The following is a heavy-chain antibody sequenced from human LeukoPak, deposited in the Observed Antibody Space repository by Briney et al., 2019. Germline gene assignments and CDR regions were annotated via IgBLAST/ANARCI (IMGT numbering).Heavy chain of an antibody. CDR2: MNPDSGNT. J-gene: IGHJ5*02. CDR1: GYTFTSYE. D-gene: IGHD6-13*01. CDR3: ARDFGIATRSLSP. Sequence: ASVKVSCKASGYTFTSYEINWVRQATGQGLEWMGWMNPDSGNTGYAQKFQGRVTMTKDTSISTAYMELSSLRSEDTAVYYCARDFGIATRSLSPWGQGTLVTVSS. V-gene: IGHV1-8*01.